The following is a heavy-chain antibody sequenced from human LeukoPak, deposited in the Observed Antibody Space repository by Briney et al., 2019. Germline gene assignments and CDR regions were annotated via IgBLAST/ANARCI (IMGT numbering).Heavy chain of an antibody. D-gene: IGHD2-2*01. V-gene: IGHV3-15*01. CDR1: GFTFSNAW. Sequence: GGSLRLSCAASGFTFSNAWMSRVRQAPGKGLEWVGRIKGKTDGGTTDYAAPVKGRFTISRDDSKNTLYLQMNSLKTEDTAVYYCTTPTRLYCSSTSCPFDPWGQGTLVTVSS. CDR3: TTPTRLYCSSTSCPFDP. CDR2: IKGKTDGGTT. J-gene: IGHJ5*02.